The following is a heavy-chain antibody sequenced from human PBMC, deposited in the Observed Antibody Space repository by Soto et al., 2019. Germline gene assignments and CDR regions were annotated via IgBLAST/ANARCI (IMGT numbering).Heavy chain of an antibody. Sequence: QVQLQQWGAGLLKPSETLSLTCAVYGGSFSGYYWSWIRQPPGKGLEWIGEINHSGSTNYNPSLKSRVPISVDTSKNQFSLKLSSVTAADTAVYYCARGVGAVAGPTYWGQGTLVTVSS. J-gene: IGHJ4*02. CDR2: INHSGST. V-gene: IGHV4-34*01. CDR3: ARGVGAVAGPTY. CDR1: GGSFSGYY. D-gene: IGHD6-19*01.